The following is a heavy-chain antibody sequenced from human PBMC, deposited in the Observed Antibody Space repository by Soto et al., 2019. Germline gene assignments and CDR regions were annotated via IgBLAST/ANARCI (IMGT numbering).Heavy chain of an antibody. CDR3: AHRPRGYSYHFDS. J-gene: IGHJ4*02. CDR2: IYWDDDE. CDR1: GFSLTTRGVG. D-gene: IGHD5-18*01. V-gene: IGHV2-5*02. Sequence: QITLKESGPTLVKPTQTLTLTCTFSGFSLTTRGVGVGWIRQPPGKALEGLALIYWDDDEGDSPSRKSRLTIPKDTSKNQVVLTTTTMDPVDTATYYCAHRPRGYSYHFDSWGQGTLVTVSS.